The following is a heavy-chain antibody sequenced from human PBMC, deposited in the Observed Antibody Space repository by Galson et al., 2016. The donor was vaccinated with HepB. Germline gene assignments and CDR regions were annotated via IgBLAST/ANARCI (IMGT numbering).Heavy chain of an antibody. CDR3: ETYSFGQQLADFDY. J-gene: IGHJ4*02. CDR2: INTAVGRT. Sequence: SVKVSCKASGYTFTSFYIHWVRQVPGQGLEWMGIINTAVGRTTYAQKCQGRVTMTRDTSTNTVYMELSNLRSEDTAFYYCETYSFGQQLADFDYWGQGTLVTVSS. CDR1: GYTFTSFY. V-gene: IGHV1-46*01. D-gene: IGHD6-13*01.